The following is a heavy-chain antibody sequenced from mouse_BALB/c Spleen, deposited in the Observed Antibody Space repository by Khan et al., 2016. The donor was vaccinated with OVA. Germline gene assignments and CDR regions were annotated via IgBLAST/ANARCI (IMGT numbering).Heavy chain of an antibody. Sequence: EVELVESGGGLVKPGGSLKLSCATSGFTFSSYAMSWVRQTPEKRLEGVAEISSGGNNTYYFDTVTGRITISRDNAKDTLFLEMSTLRSEDTAMYYCARDRYYGSSPDWFAYWGQGTLVTVSA. CDR3: ARDRYYGSSPDWFAY. CDR1: GFTFSSYA. D-gene: IGHD1-1*01. V-gene: IGHV5-9-4*01. CDR2: ISSGGNNT. J-gene: IGHJ3*01.